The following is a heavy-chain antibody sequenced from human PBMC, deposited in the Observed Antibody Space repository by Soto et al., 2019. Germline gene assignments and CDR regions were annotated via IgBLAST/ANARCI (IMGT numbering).Heavy chain of an antibody. CDR1: GFSFSVYA. CDR2: ISGSGRTT. CDR3: AKGVTMVRGPPDY. V-gene: IGHV3-23*01. D-gene: IGHD3-10*01. J-gene: IGHJ4*02. Sequence: PGGSLRLSCAASGFSFSVYAMTWVRQAPGKGLEWVSGISGSGRTTNYADSVKGRFTIFRDNSKNTLYLQLNSLRVEDTAVYYCAKGVTMVRGPPDYWGQGTLVTVSS.